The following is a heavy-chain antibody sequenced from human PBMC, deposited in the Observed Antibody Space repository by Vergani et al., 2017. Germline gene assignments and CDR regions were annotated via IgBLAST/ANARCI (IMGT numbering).Heavy chain of an antibody. CDR1: GGSISSYY. Sequence: QVQLQESGPGLVKPSETLSLTCTVSGGSISSYYWSWIRQPPGKGLEWIGYIYYSGRTNYNPSLKSRVTISVHKSKNHFSLKLSSVTAADTAVYYCARGRFLEWFPGHYYFYYWGQGSLVTVSS. D-gene: IGHD3-3*01. V-gene: IGHV4-59*01. CDR3: ARGRFLEWFPGHYYFYY. CDR2: IYYSGRT. J-gene: IGHJ4*02.